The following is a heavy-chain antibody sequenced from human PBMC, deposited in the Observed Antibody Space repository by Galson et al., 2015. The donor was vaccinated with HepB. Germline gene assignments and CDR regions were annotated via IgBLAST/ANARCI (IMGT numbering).Heavy chain of an antibody. J-gene: IGHJ3*02. CDR1: GGTFSSYA. D-gene: IGHD5-12*01. V-gene: IGHV1-69*04. CDR2: IIPILGIA. CDR3: AREGYGRGAFDI. Sequence: SVKVSCKASGGTFSSYAISWVRQAPGQGLEWMGRIIPILGIANYAQKFQGRVTITADKSTSTAYMELSSLRSEDTSVYYCAREGYGRGAFDIWGQGTMVTVSS.